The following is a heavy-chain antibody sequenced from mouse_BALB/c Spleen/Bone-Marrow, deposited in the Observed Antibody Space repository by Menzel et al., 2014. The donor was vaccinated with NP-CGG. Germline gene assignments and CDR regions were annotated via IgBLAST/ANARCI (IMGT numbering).Heavy chain of an antibody. V-gene: IGHV5-17*02. CDR3: ARGGNFAWFAY. J-gene: IGHJ3*01. CDR1: GFNFSSFG. CDR2: ISSGSSTI. Sequence: EVKLVESGGGLVQPGGSRRLSCAASGFNFSSFGMRWVRQAPEKGLEWVAYISSGSSTIYYADTVKGRFTISRDNPKNTLFLQMTSLRSEDTAMYYCARGGNFAWFAYWGQGTLVTVSA. D-gene: IGHD2-1*01.